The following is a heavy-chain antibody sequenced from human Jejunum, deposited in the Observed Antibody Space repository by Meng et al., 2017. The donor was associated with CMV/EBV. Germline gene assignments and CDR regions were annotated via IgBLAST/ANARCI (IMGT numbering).Heavy chain of an antibody. CDR2: VYYDGSQ. V-gene: IGHV4-39*07. CDR3: AFMRGQPRRNYFDF. CDR1: GDSLSSRSNY. J-gene: IGHJ5*01. D-gene: IGHD1-14*01. Sequence: SGDSLSSRSNYWGWGRQPPGKGLEWIGHVYYDGSQYYNPSLKSRVSIFADLSRNQFSLRLTSVSAADTAMYYCAFMRGQPRRNYFDFWGPGTLVTVSS.